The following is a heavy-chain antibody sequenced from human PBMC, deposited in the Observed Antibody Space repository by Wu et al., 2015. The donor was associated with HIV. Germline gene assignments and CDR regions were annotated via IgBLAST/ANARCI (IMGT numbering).Heavy chain of an antibody. CDR2: ISAYNGNT. CDR1: GYTFTSYG. D-gene: IGHD6-13*01. CDR3: AREGGRSSSWYEFDP. J-gene: IGHJ5*02. V-gene: IGHV1-18*01. Sequence: QVQLVQSGAEVKKPGASVKVSCKASGYTFTSYGISWVRQAPGQGLEWMGWISAYNGNTNYAQKFQGRVTITADESTSTAYMELSSLRSEDTAVYYCAREGGRSSSWYEFDPWGQGTLVTVSS.